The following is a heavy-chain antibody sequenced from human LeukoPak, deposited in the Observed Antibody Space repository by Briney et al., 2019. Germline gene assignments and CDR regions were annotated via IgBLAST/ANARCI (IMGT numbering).Heavy chain of an antibody. CDR1: GFTXINAW. Sequence: XXXXSGFTXINAWMAWVRQAPGKGLEWVGRIKAKAHGWTIEYAAPVKGRFTISRDDSKKTLYLQMNSLKTEDTAVXXXXXXXXXVXXAXYDNWGXGXLVSVSS. V-gene: IGHV3-15*01. CDR2: IKAKAHGWTI. J-gene: IGHJ4*02. CDR3: XXXXXXVXXAXYDN.